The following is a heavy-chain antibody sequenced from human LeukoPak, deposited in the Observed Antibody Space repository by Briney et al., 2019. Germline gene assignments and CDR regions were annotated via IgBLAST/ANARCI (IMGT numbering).Heavy chain of an antibody. D-gene: IGHD3-22*01. Sequence: GGSLRLSCVVSGFTVSNNYMKWVRQAPGKGLEWVSAISGSGGSTYYADSVKGRFTIFRDNSKNTLYLQMSSLRAEDTAVYYCAKDRGRYYDSSGYYWGYYFDSWGQGILVTAST. CDR3: AKDRGRYYDSSGYYWGYYFDS. V-gene: IGHV3-23*01. CDR1: GFTVSNNY. J-gene: IGHJ4*02. CDR2: ISGSGGST.